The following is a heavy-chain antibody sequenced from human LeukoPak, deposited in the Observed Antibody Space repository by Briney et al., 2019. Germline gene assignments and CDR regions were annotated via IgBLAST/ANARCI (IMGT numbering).Heavy chain of an antibody. D-gene: IGHD1-26*01. CDR3: ARDKWESRYAFDI. CDR2: IYHSGST. V-gene: IGHV4-4*02. J-gene: IGHJ3*02. CDR1: GGSISSSNW. Sequence: SSETLSLTCAVSGGSISSSNWWSWIRQPPGKGLEWIGEIYHSGSTNYNPSLKSRVTISVDKSKTQFSLKLSSVTAADTAVYYCARDKWESRYAFDIWGQGTMVTVSS.